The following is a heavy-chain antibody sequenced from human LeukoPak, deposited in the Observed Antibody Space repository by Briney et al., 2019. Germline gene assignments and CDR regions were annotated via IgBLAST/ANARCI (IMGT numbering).Heavy chain of an antibody. D-gene: IGHD3-22*01. CDR2: MNPNSGNT. V-gene: IGHV1-8*01. CDR1: GYSFTSYD. CDR3: ARGRGYDRTGYVYYFDF. J-gene: IGHJ4*02. Sequence: SVKVSCKASGYSFTSYDINWVRQAPGQGFEWVGWMNPNSGNTGHAQEFQGRVTMTRDTSMSTAYMELSSLRYEDTAVYYCARGRGYDRTGYVYYFDFWGQGTLVTVSS.